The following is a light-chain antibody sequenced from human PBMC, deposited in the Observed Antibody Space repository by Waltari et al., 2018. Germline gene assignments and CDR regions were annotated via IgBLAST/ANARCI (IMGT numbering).Light chain of an antibody. Sequence: QSALTQPPSESGSPGQSVTISCTGTGSDVGDFNLVSWYQQRPGKAPKLLMFELNKRPSGVSSRFSGSKSANAASLTISGLQAEDEGDYYCGSYTVTNNLYVFGTGTKVTVL. CDR1: GSDVGDFNL. CDR2: ELN. CDR3: GSYTVTNNLYV. J-gene: IGLJ1*01. V-gene: IGLV2-8*01.